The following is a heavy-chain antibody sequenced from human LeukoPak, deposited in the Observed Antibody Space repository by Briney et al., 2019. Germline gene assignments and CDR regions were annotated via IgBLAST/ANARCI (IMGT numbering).Heavy chain of an antibody. CDR2: IYYSGST. V-gene: IGHV4-59*01. D-gene: IGHD5-18*01. CDR3: ARGGIQTLDY. CDR1: GGSISSYY. Sequence: SSETLSLTCAVSGGSISSYYWSWIRQPPGKGLEWIGYIYYSGSTNYNPSLKSRVTISVDTSKNQFSLKLSSVTAADTAVYYCARGGIQTLDYWGQGTLVTVSS. J-gene: IGHJ4*02.